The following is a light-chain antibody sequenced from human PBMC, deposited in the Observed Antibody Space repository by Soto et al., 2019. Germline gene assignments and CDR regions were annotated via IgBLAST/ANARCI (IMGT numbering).Light chain of an antibody. CDR3: QHYDNLPPFT. Sequence: DIQMTQSPSSLSASVGARVSITCQASQAIGTSLSWFQQKPGRAPKLLIYGASNLETGVSSRFRGSGSGTDFTFTISSLQPEDIAKYYCQHYDNLPPFTFGPGTKVDIK. CDR1: QAIGTS. CDR2: GAS. J-gene: IGKJ3*01. V-gene: IGKV1-33*01.